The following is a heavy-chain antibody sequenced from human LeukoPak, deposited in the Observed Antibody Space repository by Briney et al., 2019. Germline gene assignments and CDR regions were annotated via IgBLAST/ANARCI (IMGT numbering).Heavy chain of an antibody. Sequence: PSETLSLTCTVSGGSISSYYSSWIRQPPGQGLEWFGYIYYRGSTNNNPSLMSRATISVDPATNQFELELSSVTAADTAVYYCARDRYFDSSGYYDYWGQGTLVTVSS. CDR1: GGSISSYY. J-gene: IGHJ4*02. CDR3: ARDRYFDSSGYYDY. D-gene: IGHD3-22*01. V-gene: IGHV4-59*01. CDR2: IYYRGST.